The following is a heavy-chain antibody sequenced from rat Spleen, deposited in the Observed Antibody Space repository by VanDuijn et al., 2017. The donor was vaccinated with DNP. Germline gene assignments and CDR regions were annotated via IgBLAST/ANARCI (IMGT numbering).Heavy chain of an antibody. V-gene: IGHV5-7*01. CDR1: GITFSDHN. CDR3: ARRTYYYSGGDY. Sequence: EVQLVESGGGLVQPGRSLKLSCAVSGITFSDHNMAWVRQAPKKSLEWVATISYDGSDTYYRDSMKGRFTISRDNAKSTLYLQMNSLRSEDTATYYCARRTYYYSGGDYWGQGVMVTVSS. J-gene: IGHJ2*01. CDR2: ISYDGSDT. D-gene: IGHD1-1*01.